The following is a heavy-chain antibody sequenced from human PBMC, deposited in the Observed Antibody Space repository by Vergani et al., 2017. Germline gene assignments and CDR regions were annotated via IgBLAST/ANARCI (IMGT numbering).Heavy chain of an antibody. D-gene: IGHD3-16*01. V-gene: IGHV1-24*01. CDR3: ATGGGSDAYYYYGMDV. CDR1: GYTLTELF. J-gene: IGHJ6*02. CDR2: FDPEDGET. Sequence: QVQLVQSGAEVKKPGASVKVSCKVSGYTLTELFMHWVRQAPGKRLEWMGGFDPEDGETIYAQKFQGRVTMNEVTSTDTAYMELSSLRSEDTAVYYCATGGGSDAYYYYGMDVWGQGTTVTVSS.